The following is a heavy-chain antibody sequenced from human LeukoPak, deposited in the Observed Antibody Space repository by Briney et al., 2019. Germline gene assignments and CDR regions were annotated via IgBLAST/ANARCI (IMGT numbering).Heavy chain of an antibody. CDR2: VSTNDGNT. CDR3: TRAPPGMTMMTDY. V-gene: IGHV1-18*01. CDR1: GYTFTNYH. J-gene: IGHJ4*02. Sequence: EASVKVSCKASGYTFTNYHIAWVRQAPGQGLEWMGWVSTNDGNTVYAQRLQGRVTMTIDTSTSVAYMELRSLTSDDTAVYYCTRAPPGMTMMTDYWGQGTLVTVSS. D-gene: IGHD3-22*01.